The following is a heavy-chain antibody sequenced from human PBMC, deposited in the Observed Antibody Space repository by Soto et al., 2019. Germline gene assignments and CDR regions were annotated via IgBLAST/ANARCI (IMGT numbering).Heavy chain of an antibody. Sequence: SETLSLTCTVSGGSISSYDWCWIRQAPGKKLEWIGYIYSSGTTNYNPSLKSRVTMSRDTSKNQFSLKLSSVTTADTAVYYCARDHSSGWVNWFDPWGQGTLVTVSS. V-gene: IGHV4-59*01. CDR3: ARDHSSGWVNWFDP. CDR1: GGSISSYD. CDR2: IYSSGTT. J-gene: IGHJ5*02. D-gene: IGHD3-22*01.